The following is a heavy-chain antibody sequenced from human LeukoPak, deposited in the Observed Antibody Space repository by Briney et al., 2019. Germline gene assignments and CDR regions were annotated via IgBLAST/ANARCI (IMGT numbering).Heavy chain of an antibody. D-gene: IGHD1-26*01. Sequence: ASVKVSCKASGYTFTGYYMHWVRPAPGQGLEWMGWINPNSGGTNYAQKFQGRVTMTRDRSISTAYMELSRLRSDGTAVYYCARGADWEPYYFDYWGQGTLVTVSS. V-gene: IGHV1-2*02. J-gene: IGHJ4*02. CDR1: GYTFTGYY. CDR3: ARGADWEPYYFDY. CDR2: INPNSGGT.